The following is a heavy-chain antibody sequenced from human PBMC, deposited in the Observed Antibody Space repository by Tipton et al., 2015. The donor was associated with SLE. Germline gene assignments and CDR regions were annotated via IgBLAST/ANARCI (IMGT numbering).Heavy chain of an antibody. D-gene: IGHD3-22*01. J-gene: IGHJ3*02. Sequence: TLSLTCAVSGYSISSGYYWSWIREPAGEGLEWIGRIYTSGRTNYNPSLKSRVTMSVDTSKNQFSLKLSSVTAADTAVYYCARDGIIYGYYDSSGYSNDAFDIWGQGTMVTVSS. V-gene: IGHV4-61*02. CDR1: GYSISSGYY. CDR2: IYTSGRT. CDR3: ARDGIIYGYYDSSGYSNDAFDI.